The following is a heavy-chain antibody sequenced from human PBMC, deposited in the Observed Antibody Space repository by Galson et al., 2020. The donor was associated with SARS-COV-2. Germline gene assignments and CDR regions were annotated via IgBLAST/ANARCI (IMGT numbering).Heavy chain of an antibody. D-gene: IGHD3-22*01. V-gene: IGHV1-8*01. CDR1: GYTFSSYD. Sequence: ASVKVSCKASGYTFSSYDINWVRQATGQRLEWMGWMNPNSGNTGYAQKFQGRVTMTRSTATGTAYMELSGLRREDTAVYYCARRADHYDSSSYKYWGQGTLVTVSS. J-gene: IGHJ4*02. CDR3: ARRADHYDSSSYKY. CDR2: MNPNSGNT.